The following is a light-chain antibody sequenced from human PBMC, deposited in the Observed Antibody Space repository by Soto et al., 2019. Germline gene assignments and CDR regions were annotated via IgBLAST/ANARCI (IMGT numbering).Light chain of an antibody. CDR3: GTWDSSLSAYV. CDR1: SSNIGNNY. J-gene: IGLJ1*01. CDR2: DNN. Sequence: QSVLTPPPSVSAAPGQKVTISCSGSSSNIGNNYVSWYQQVPGTAPKLLIYDNNKRPSGIPDRFSGSKSGTSAALGITGLQTGDEADYYCGTWDSSLSAYVFGTGTKVTVL. V-gene: IGLV1-51*01.